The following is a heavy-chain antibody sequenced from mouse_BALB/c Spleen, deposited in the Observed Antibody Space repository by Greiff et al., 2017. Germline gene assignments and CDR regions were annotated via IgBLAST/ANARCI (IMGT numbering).Heavy chain of an antibody. Sequence: EVQLVESGGGLVKPGGSLKLSCAASGFTFSDYYMYWVRQTPEKRLEWVATISDGGSYTCYPDSVKGRFTISRDNAKNNLYLQMSSLKSEDTAMYYCARDRDDYWGQGTTLTVSS. J-gene: IGHJ2*01. V-gene: IGHV5-4*02. CDR1: GFTFSDYY. CDR2: ISDGGSYT. D-gene: IGHD3-1*01. CDR3: ARDRDDY.